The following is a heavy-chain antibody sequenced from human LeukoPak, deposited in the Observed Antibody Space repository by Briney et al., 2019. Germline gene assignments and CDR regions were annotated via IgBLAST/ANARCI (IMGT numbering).Heavy chain of an antibody. CDR2: IYYSGST. V-gene: IGHV4-59*01. D-gene: IGHD1-26*01. J-gene: IGHJ4*02. Sequence: PSETLSLTCTVSGGSISSYYWSWIRQPPGKGLEWIGYIYYSGSTNYNPSLKSRVTISVDTSKNQFSLKLSSVTAADTAAYYCARGREWELPDYWGQGTLVTVSS. CDR1: GGSISSYY. CDR3: ARGREWELPDY.